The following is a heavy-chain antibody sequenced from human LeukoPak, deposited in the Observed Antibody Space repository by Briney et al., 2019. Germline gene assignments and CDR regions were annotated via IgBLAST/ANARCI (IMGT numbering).Heavy chain of an antibody. J-gene: IGHJ4*02. Sequence: PSGTLSLTCAVSGGSISSSNWWRWVRQPPGKGLEWIGEIYHSGSTNYNPSLKSRVTISVDKSKNQFSLKLSSVTAADTAVYYCARDHRYRFARIVATIIFDYWGQGTLVTVSS. CDR2: IYHSGST. CDR1: GGSISSSNW. CDR3: ARDHRYRFARIVATIIFDY. V-gene: IGHV4-4*02. D-gene: IGHD5-12*01.